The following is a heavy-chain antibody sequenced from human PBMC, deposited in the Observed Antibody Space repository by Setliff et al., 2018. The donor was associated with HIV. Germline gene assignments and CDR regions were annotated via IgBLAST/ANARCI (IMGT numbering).Heavy chain of an antibody. CDR3: ASLDGSESPYIYYYYMDV. CDR2: INYRGNT. Sequence: SETLSLTCTVSGGSISSGSYYWGWIRQPPGKGLEWIGSINYRGNTYYNPSLKSRAAISVDTSKNQISLKLSSVTAADTAVYYCASLDGSESPYIYYYYMDVWGEGTAVTVSS. J-gene: IGHJ6*03. CDR1: GGSISSGSYY. V-gene: IGHV4-39*01. D-gene: IGHD3-10*01.